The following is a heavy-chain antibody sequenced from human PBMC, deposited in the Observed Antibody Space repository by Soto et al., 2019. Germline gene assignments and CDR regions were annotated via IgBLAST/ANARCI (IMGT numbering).Heavy chain of an antibody. D-gene: IGHD6-19*01. V-gene: IGHV1-24*01. CDR1: GYTLTELS. J-gene: IGHJ6*02. Sequence: ASVMVSCKVSGYTLTELSMHWVRQAPGKGLEWMGGFDPEDGETIYAQKFQGRVTMTEDTSTDTAYMELSSLRSEDTAVYYCATGFAVAGTDNYYYYGMDVWGQGTTVTVSS. CDR3: ATGFAVAGTDNYYYYGMDV. CDR2: FDPEDGET.